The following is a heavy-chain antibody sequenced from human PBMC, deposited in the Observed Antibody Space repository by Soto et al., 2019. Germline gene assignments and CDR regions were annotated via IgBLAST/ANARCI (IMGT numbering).Heavy chain of an antibody. CDR3: ARDRSGSGWFNRFDI. CDR1: GDSVFSSTAA. Sequence: SRTLSLTCAISGDSVFSSTAAWNWIRQSPSRGLEWLGRTYYRSKWYNDYAVSVKSRITINPDTSKHQFSLQFNSVTPEDTAVYSCARDRSGSGWFNRFDIWGHVTMVAVSS. V-gene: IGHV6-1*01. CDR2: TYYRSKWYN. D-gene: IGHD6-19*01. J-gene: IGHJ3*02.